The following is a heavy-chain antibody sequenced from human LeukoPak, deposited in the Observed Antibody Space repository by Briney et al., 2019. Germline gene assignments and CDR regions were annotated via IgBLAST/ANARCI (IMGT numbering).Heavy chain of an antibody. CDR3: ARVLLHYCSSTGCLAYWYFDL. CDR2: IYYSGST. CDR1: GVSISSSSYY. J-gene: IGHJ2*01. Sequence: SETLSLTCTVSGVSISSSSYYWGWIRQPPGKGLEWFGSIYYSGSTYYNPSLKSRVTISVDTSKNQFSLKLSSVTAADTAVYYCARVLLHYCSSTGCLAYWYFDLWGRGTLVTVSS. D-gene: IGHD2-2*01. V-gene: IGHV4-39*07.